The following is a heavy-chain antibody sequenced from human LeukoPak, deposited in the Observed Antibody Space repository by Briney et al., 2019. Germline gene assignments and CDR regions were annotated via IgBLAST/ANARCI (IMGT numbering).Heavy chain of an antibody. Sequence: SETLSLTCAVYGGSFSGYYWSWIRQPPGKGLEWIGEINHSGSTNYNPSLKSRVTISVDTSKNQFSLKLSSVTAADTAVYYCARAPVPDYYGSGSYYKRGHYYYGMDVWGKGTTVTVSS. J-gene: IGHJ6*04. CDR2: INHSGST. CDR1: GGSFSGYY. D-gene: IGHD3-10*01. V-gene: IGHV4-34*01. CDR3: ARAPVPDYYGSGSYYKRGHYYYGMDV.